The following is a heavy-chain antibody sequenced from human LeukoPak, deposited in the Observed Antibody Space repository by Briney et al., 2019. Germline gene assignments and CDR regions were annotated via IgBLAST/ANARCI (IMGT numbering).Heavy chain of an antibody. CDR1: GGSISSSPYY. CDR2: IYYRGNT. V-gene: IGHV4-39*01. CDR3: ARPTTGPATQGYDS. D-gene: IGHD1-1*01. J-gene: IGHJ4*02. Sequence: SETLSLTCTVSGGSISSSPYYWAWIPQPPGRGLEWIGSIYYRGNTYHNPSLKSRVTISVDPSKNQFSLSVISVTAADTAVYFCARPTTGPATQGYDSWGQGILVTVAS.